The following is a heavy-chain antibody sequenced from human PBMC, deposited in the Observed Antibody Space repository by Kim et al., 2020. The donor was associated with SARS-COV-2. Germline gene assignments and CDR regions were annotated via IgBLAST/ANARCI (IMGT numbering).Heavy chain of an antibody. D-gene: IGHD3-22*01. CDR1: GFTFSSYA. CDR3: AEIDSSGYYRYWYFDL. CDR2: ISGTGGST. J-gene: IGHJ2*01. V-gene: IGHV3-23*01. Sequence: GGSLRLSCAASGFTFSSYAMSWVRQAPGKGLEWVSAISGTGGSTYYADSVKGRFTISRDNSKNTLYLQMNSLRAEDTAVYYCAEIDSSGYYRYWYFDLWGRGTLVTVSS.